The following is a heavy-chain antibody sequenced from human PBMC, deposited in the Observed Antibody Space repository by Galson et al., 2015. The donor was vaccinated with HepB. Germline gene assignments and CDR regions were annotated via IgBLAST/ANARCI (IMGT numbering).Heavy chain of an antibody. D-gene: IGHD6-19*01. J-gene: IGHJ4*02. V-gene: IGHV3-9*01. Sequence: SLRLSCAASGFTFSSYAMHWVRQAPGKGLEWVSGISWNSGSIGYADSVKGRFTISRDNAKNSLYLQMNSLRAEDTALYYCAKSPPSVAGTYYFDYWGQGTLVTVSS. CDR1: GFTFSSYA. CDR3: AKSPPSVAGTYYFDY. CDR2: ISWNSGSI.